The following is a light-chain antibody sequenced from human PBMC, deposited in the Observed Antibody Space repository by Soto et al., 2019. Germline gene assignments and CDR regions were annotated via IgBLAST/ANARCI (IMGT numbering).Light chain of an antibody. V-gene: IGKV3-20*01. CDR2: GAS. CDR3: KQYGSSHN. CDR1: QSVSSSY. J-gene: IGKJ5*01. Sequence: EIVLTQSPGTLSLSPVERATLSCRSSQSVSSSYLAWYQQKPGQAPRLLIYGASSRATGIPDRFSGSGSGTDFTLTISRLEPEDFAVYYCKQYGSSHNFGQGTRLEIK.